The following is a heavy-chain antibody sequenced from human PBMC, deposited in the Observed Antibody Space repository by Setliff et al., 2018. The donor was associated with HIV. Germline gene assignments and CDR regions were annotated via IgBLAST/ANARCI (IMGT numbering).Heavy chain of an antibody. D-gene: IGHD3-3*01. CDR2: IWFDGSYK. V-gene: IGHV3-33*01. CDR1: GFNFNSYG. CDR3: ARDNLYYNTWNASPVYGLDV. Sequence: GGSLRLCCAASGFNFNSYGMHWVRQAPGKGLEWVAVIWFDGSYKYYVDSVKGRFTISRDNAKNSLYLQMDGLRAEDTAVYFCARDNLYYNTWNASPVYGLDVWGQGTTVTVSS. J-gene: IGHJ6*02.